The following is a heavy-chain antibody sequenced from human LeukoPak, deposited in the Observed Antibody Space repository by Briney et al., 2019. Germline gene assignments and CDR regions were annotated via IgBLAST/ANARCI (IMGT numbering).Heavy chain of an antibody. CDR2: INPNSGGT. CDR1: GYTFTGYY. Sequence: ASVKVSCKAPGYTFTGYYMHWVRQAPGQGLEWMGWINPNSGGTNYAQKFQGRVTMTRDTSISTAYMELSRLRSDDTAVYYCARGDVVVPAAIPPDYWGQGTLVTVSS. D-gene: IGHD2-2*02. J-gene: IGHJ4*02. V-gene: IGHV1-2*02. CDR3: ARGDVVVPAAIPPDY.